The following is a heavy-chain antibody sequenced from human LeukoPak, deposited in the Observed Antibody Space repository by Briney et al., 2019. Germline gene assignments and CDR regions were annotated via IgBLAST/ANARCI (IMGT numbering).Heavy chain of an antibody. J-gene: IGHJ3*02. V-gene: IGHV1-2*06. Sequence: ASVKVSCKASGYTFTGYYMHWVRQAPGQGLEWMGRINPNSGGTNYAQKFQGRVTMTRDTSISTAYMELRSLRSDDTAVYYCARVGDGYNGDAFDIWGQGTMVTVSS. CDR1: GYTFTGYY. D-gene: IGHD5-24*01. CDR3: ARVGDGYNGDAFDI. CDR2: INPNSGGT.